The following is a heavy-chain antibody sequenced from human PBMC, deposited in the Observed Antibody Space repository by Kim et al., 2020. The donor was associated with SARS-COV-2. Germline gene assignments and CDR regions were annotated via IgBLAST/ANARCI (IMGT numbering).Heavy chain of an antibody. Sequence: SETLSLTCAVSGGSISSSNWWSWVRQPPGKGLEWIGEIYHSGSTNYNPSLKSRVTISVDKSKNQFSLKLSSVTAADTAVYYCASIPSSVVVVAATPHWGQGTLVTVSS. V-gene: IGHV4-4*02. CDR1: GGSISSSNW. D-gene: IGHD2-15*01. CDR3: ASIPSSVVVVAATPH. J-gene: IGHJ4*02. CDR2: IYHSGST.